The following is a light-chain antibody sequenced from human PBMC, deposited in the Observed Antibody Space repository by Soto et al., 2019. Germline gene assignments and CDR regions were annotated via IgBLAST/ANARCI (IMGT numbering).Light chain of an antibody. J-gene: IGLJ2*01. CDR3: AAWDDSLNGVV. CDR2: RNN. V-gene: IGLV1-44*01. Sequence: QSVLTQPPSASGTPGQRVTISCSGSSSNIGSNTVNWYQQLPGTAPKLLIYRNNQRPSGVPGRFSGSKSGTSASLAISGLQSEDEADYYCAAWDDSLNGVVFGGGTKVTVL. CDR1: SSNIGSNT.